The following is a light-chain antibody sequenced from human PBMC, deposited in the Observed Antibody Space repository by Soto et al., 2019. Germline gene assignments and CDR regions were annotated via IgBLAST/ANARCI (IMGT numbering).Light chain of an antibody. CDR2: AAS. Sequence: IQLTQSPSSLSASLGDRVTITCRASQGISSYLSWYQQKPGKAPKLLIYAASTLQGGVPSRFSGSGSGTDFTLTINSLQPEDLATYYCQQLNSYPITFGQGTRLEI. CDR3: QQLNSYPIT. V-gene: IGKV1-9*01. CDR1: QGISSY. J-gene: IGKJ5*01.